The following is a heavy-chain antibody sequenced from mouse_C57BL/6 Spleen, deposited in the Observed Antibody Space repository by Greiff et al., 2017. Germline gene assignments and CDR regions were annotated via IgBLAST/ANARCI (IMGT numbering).Heavy chain of an antibody. Sequence: QVQLKQSGAELARPGASVKLSCKASGYTFTSYGISWVKQRTGQGLEWIGDIYPRSGNTNYNEKFKGKATLTADKSSSTAYMELRSLTPEDSAVYVCARWMTTVVAADYYAMDYWGQGTSVTVSS. CDR3: ARWMTTVVAADYYAMDY. J-gene: IGHJ4*01. V-gene: IGHV1-81*01. CDR1: GYTFTSYG. D-gene: IGHD1-1*01. CDR2: IYPRSGNT.